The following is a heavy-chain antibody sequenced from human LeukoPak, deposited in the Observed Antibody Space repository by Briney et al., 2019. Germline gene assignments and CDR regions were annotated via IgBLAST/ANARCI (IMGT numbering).Heavy chain of an antibody. CDR2: VSGSGGST. D-gene: IGHD6-13*01. CDR3: ANWRAAAGSNY. Sequence: GSLRLSCAASGFTFSSYAMTWVRQAPGKGLQWVSAVSGSGGSTYYADSVKGRFTISRDNSKNTLYLQMNSLRAEDTAVYYCANWRAAAGSNYWGQGTLVTVSS. J-gene: IGHJ4*02. CDR1: GFTFSSYA. V-gene: IGHV3-23*01.